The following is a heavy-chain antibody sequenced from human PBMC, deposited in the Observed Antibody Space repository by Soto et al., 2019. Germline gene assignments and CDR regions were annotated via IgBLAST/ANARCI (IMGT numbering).Heavy chain of an antibody. CDR1: GGTFSSYT. CDR3: AAEYGDHSA. J-gene: IGHJ4*02. D-gene: IGHD4-17*01. Sequence: QVQLVQSGAEVKKPGSSVKVSCKASGGTFSSYTISWVRQAPGQGLEWMGRIIPILGIANNAQKFQGRVTITADKSTTTAYMELSSLRSEDTAVYYCAAEYGDHSAWGQGTLVTVSS. CDR2: IIPILGIA. V-gene: IGHV1-69*02.